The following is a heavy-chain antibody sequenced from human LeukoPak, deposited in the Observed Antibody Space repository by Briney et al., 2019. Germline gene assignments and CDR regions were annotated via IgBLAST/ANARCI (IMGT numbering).Heavy chain of an antibody. V-gene: IGHV3-21*01. CDR3: ARDRGGGDYVQADRGYYGMDV. Sequence: GGSLRLSCAASGFTFSSYSMNWVRQAPGKGLEWVSSTSSSSSYIYYADSVKGRFTISRDNAKNSLYLQMSSLRAEDTAVYYCARDRGGGDYVQADRGYYGMDVWGQGTTVTVSS. CDR2: TSSSSSYI. CDR1: GFTFSSYS. J-gene: IGHJ6*02. D-gene: IGHD4-17*01.